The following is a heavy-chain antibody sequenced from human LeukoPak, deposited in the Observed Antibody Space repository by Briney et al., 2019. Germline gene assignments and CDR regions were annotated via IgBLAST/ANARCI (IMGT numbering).Heavy chain of an antibody. V-gene: IGHV1-69*13. CDR1: GGTFSSYA. CDR2: IIPIFGTA. J-gene: IGHJ6*04. Sequence: GASVKVSCKASGGTFSSYAISWVRQAPGQGLEWMGGIIPIFGTANYAQKFQGRVTITADESTSTAYMELSSLRSEDTAVYCCARDLGEPYYYYGMDVWGKGTTVTVSS. CDR3: ARDLGEPYYYYGMDV. D-gene: IGHD3-16*01.